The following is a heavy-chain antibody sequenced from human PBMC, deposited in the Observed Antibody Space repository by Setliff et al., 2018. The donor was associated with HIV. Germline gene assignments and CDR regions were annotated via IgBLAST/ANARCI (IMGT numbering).Heavy chain of an antibody. CDR1: GASISTYY. CDR2: IFYSGSS. V-gene: IGHV4-59*01. Sequence: SETLSLTCTVSGASISTYYWSWIRQPPGKGLEWIGYIFYSGSSNYNPSLKGRVTMSVDTSKNQFSLNLTSVTAADTAVYYCARDRGSYNFWGGLARGDNWFDPWGQGTLVTVSS. D-gene: IGHD3-3*01. J-gene: IGHJ5*02. CDR3: ARDRGSYNFWGGLARGDNWFDP.